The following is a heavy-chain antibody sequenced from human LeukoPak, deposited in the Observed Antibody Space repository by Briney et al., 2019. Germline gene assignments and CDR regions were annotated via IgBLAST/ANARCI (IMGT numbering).Heavy chain of an antibody. V-gene: IGHV3-23*01. Sequence: GGSPRLSCAASGFIFSNYAMSWVRQAPGKGLEWVSAIDSTGAYTWYADSVKGRFTISKDSSKTILYLQMNSLRAEDTAVYYCAKDPIALSLVRSNYYFDYWGQGTLVTVSS. CDR2: IDSTGAYT. CDR1: GFIFSNYA. CDR3: AKDPIALSLVRSNYYFDY. D-gene: IGHD4-11*01. J-gene: IGHJ4*02.